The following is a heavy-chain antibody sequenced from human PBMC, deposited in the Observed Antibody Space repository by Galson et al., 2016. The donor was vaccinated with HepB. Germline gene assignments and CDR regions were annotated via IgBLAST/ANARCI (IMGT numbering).Heavy chain of an antibody. Sequence: SLRLSCAVSGLSVRFKYMTWVRQAPGQGLEWVSMIYTGGSTDYADSVKGRFTISRDTSKNTLYLQINNLRAEDTAVYYCATRDFGNFPYFDYLGQGTLVTASS. D-gene: IGHD4-11*01. J-gene: IGHJ4*02. CDR3: ATRDFGNFPYFDY. CDR2: IYTGGST. CDR1: GLSVRFKY. V-gene: IGHV3-53*01.